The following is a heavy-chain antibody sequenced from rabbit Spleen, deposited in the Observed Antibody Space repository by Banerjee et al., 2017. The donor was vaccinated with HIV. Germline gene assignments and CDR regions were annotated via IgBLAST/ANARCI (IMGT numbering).Heavy chain of an antibody. V-gene: IGHV1S40*01. J-gene: IGHJ4*01. CDR1: GFSFNNDYY. CDR2: IYAGSSGNA. D-gene: IGHD1-1*01. CDR3: ARDGGSSGAYAFNL. Sequence: QSLEESGGDLVKPGASLTLTCKASGFSFNNDYYMCWVRQAPGKGLEWIACIYAGSSGNAYYTSCAKGRFTISKTSSTTVTLQMTSLTAADTATYFCARDGGSSGAYAFNLWGPGTLVTVS.